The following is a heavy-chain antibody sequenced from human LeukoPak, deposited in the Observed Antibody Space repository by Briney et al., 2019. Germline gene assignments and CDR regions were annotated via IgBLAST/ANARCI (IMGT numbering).Heavy chain of an antibody. CDR3: ARDRLRSRYDILTGYYY. CDR1: GFTFSDYY. CDR2: ISSSGSTI. Sequence: GGSLRLSCAASGFTFSDYYMSWIRQAPGQGLEWVSYISSSGSTIYYADSVKGRFTISRDNAKNSLYLQMNSLRAEDTAVYYCARDRLRSRYDILTGYYYWGQGTLVTVSS. D-gene: IGHD3-9*01. J-gene: IGHJ4*02. V-gene: IGHV3-11*01.